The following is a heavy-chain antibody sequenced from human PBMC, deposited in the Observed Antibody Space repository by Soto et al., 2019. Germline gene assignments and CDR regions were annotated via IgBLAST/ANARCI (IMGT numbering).Heavy chain of an antibody. CDR3: ARATVYSSGFDP. J-gene: IGHJ5*02. D-gene: IGHD6-19*01. V-gene: IGHV4-59*01. Sequence: SETLSLTCTVSGGSISSYYWSWIRQPPGKGLEWIGYIYYSGSTNYNPSLKSRVTISVDTSKNQFSLKLSSVTAADTAVYYCARATVYSSGFDPWGQGTLVTVSS. CDR2: IYYSGST. CDR1: GGSISSYY.